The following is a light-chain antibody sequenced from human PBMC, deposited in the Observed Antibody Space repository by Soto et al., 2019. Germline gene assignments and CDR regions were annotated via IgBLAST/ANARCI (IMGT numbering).Light chain of an antibody. CDR2: LGS. CDR3: MQALQTPVT. CDR1: QSLQHSNGYNY. J-gene: IGKJ3*01. V-gene: IGKV2-28*01. Sequence: EIVMTQSPLSLPVTPGEPASISCRSSQSLQHSNGYNYMDWYLQKPGQSPQLLIYLGSNRASGVPDRFSGSGSGTDFTLKISRVEAEDVGVYYCMQALQTPVTFGPGTKVDIK.